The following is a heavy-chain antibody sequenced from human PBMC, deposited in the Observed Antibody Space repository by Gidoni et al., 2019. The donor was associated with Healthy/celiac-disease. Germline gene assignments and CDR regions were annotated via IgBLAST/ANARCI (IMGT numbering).Heavy chain of an antibody. D-gene: IGHD6-19*01. V-gene: IGHV4-34*01. J-gene: IGHJ6*02. CDR3: ARTRVRGWSTLTTAYQHYYYYGMDV. Sequence: QVQLQQWGAGLLKPSETLSLTCAVYGGSFSGYYSSWIRQPPGKGLELIGAINHSGSTNYNPSLNGRVTISVDTSKNQFSLKLSSVTAADTAVYYCARTRVRGWSTLTTAYQHYYYYGMDVWGQGTTVTVSS. CDR1: GGSFSGYY. CDR2: INHSGST.